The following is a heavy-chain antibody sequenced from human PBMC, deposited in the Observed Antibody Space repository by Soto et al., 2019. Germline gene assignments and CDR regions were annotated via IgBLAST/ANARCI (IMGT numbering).Heavy chain of an antibody. J-gene: IGHJ5*02. Sequence: QVQLVQSGGEVRKPGASVKVSCKTSGCTFTNYGINWVRQAPGRGLEWMGWISSYNGNTNYAQNFQGRLTMTTDTSTSTAYMELRSLTSDDTAVYYCARDRPPYLEWMSQRGWFDPWGQGTLVTVSA. V-gene: IGHV1-18*04. D-gene: IGHD3-3*01. CDR1: GCTFTNYG. CDR3: ARDRPPYLEWMSQRGWFDP. CDR2: ISSYNGNT.